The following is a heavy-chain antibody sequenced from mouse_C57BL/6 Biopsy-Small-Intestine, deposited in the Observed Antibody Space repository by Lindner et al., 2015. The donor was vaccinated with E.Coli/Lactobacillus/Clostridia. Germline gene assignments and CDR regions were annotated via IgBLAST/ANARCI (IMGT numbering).Heavy chain of an antibody. D-gene: IGHD3-2*02. CDR3: ARRDSSAYFFDY. Sequence: VQLQESGGDLVKPGGSLKLSCAASGFTFSSYGMSWVRQTPDKKLEWVATISSGGSYTYYPDSVKGRITISRDNAKNTLYLQMSSLRSEDTAMYYCARRDSSAYFFDYWGQGTTLTVSS. CDR1: GFTFSSYG. J-gene: IGHJ2*01. V-gene: IGHV5-6*01. CDR2: ISSGGSYT.